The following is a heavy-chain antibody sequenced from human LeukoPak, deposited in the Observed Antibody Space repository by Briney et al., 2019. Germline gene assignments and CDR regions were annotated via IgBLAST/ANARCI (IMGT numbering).Heavy chain of an antibody. Sequence: ASVKVSCKASRFTFTSSAMQWVRQARGQRLEWIGWIVVGSGNTNYAQKFQERVTITRDMSTSTAYMELSSLRAEDTAVYYCATGEVEWLSFDYWGQGTLVTVSS. CDR2: IVVGSGNT. J-gene: IGHJ4*02. CDR1: RFTFTSSA. D-gene: IGHD3-3*01. V-gene: IGHV1-58*02. CDR3: ATGEVEWLSFDY.